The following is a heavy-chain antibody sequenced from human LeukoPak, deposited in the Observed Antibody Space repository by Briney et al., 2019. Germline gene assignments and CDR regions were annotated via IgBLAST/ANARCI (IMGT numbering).Heavy chain of an antibody. Sequence: GGSLRLSCAASGFSFNSYSMSWARQAPGKGLEWVSSISASGGRLDYADSVRGRFTISRDNPKNTLYLQMGSLTAEDTAVYYCGKNPQPVGHIYIDSWGQGTLVTVSS. CDR3: GKNPQPVGHIYIDS. V-gene: IGHV3-23*01. CDR1: GFSFNSYS. J-gene: IGHJ4*02. D-gene: IGHD1-1*01. CDR2: ISASGGRL.